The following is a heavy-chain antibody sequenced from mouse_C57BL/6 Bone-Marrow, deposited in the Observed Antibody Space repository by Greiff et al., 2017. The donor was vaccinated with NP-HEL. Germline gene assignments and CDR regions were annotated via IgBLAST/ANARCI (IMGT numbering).Heavy chain of an antibody. CDR3: TPMTTVDGYAMDY. CDR1: GFTFSDAW. CDR2: IRNKANNHAT. Sequence: EVKVEESGGGLVQPGGSMKLSCAASGFTFSDAWMDWVRQSPEKGLEWVAEIRNKANNHATYYAESVKGRFTISRDDSKSSVYLQMNSLRAEDTGIYYCTPMTTVDGYAMDYWGQGTSVTVSS. D-gene: IGHD1-1*01. V-gene: IGHV6-6*01. J-gene: IGHJ4*01.